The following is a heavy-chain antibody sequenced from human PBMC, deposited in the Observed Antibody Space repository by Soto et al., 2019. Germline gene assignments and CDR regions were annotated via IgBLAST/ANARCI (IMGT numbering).Heavy chain of an antibody. CDR3: ARDSRYCSGGSCYFTY. J-gene: IGHJ4*02. V-gene: IGHV3-23*01. D-gene: IGHD2-15*01. CDR2: ISGSGGST. CDR1: GLTFSSYA. Sequence: GGSLRLSCAASGLTFSSYAMSWVRQAPGKGLEWVSAISGSGGSTYYADSVKGRFTISRDNAKNSLYLQMNSLRAEDTAVYYCARDSRYCSGGSCYFTYWGQGTLVTVSS.